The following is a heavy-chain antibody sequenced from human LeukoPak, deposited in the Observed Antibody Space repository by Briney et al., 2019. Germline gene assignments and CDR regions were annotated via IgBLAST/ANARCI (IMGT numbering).Heavy chain of an antibody. V-gene: IGHV3-23*01. CDR3: VKDIQLST. CDR1: GFTFSIYA. J-gene: IGHJ3*01. D-gene: IGHD5-24*01. Sequence: PGGSLRLSCAASGFTFSIYAMTWVRQAPGKGLEWVSLIGSSGGSTYYADSVKGRFTISRDNFNHTLSLQMNSLRVEDTAIYYCVKDIQLSTWGLGTMVTVSS. CDR2: IGSSGGST.